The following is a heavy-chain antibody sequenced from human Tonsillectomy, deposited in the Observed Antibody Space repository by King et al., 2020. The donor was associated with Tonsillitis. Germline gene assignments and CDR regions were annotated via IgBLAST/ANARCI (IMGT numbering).Heavy chain of an antibody. CDR3: ARDLVEPLDYVDC. CDR2: ISYDGSNK. D-gene: IGHD1-1*01. Sequence: QAQLVQSGGGVVQPGRSLRLSCAASGFTVSSYGIHWVRQAPGKGLEWVVLISYDGSNKYYADSVKGRFTISRDNSKNTVYLQMNSLRGEDTAVYYCARDLVEPLDYVDCWGQGTLVTVSS. V-gene: IGHV3-30*03. J-gene: IGHJ4*02. CDR1: GFTVSSYG.